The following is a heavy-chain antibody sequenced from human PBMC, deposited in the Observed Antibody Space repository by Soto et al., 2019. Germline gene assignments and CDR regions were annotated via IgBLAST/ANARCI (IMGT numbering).Heavy chain of an antibody. V-gene: IGHV4-31*03. CDR1: GGSISSGGYY. D-gene: IGHD3-3*01. CDR2: IYYSGST. Sequence: SETLSLTCTVSGGSISSGGYYWSWIRQHPGKGLEWIGYIYYSGSTYYNPSLKSRVTISVDTSKNQFSLKLSSVTAADTAVYYCARDSWSKGYYYYGMDVWGQGTTVTVS. J-gene: IGHJ6*02. CDR3: ARDSWSKGYYYYGMDV.